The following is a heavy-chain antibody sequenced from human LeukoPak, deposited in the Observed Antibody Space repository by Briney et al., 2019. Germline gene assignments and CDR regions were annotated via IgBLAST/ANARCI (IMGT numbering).Heavy chain of an antibody. Sequence: SETLSFTCTVSGGSISSHYWSWIRQPPGKGLEWIGYIYYSGSTNYNPSLKSRVTISVDTSKNQFSLKLSSVTAADTAVYYCARVFQSVYYYYYMDVWGKGTTVTVSS. V-gene: IGHV4-59*11. CDR2: IYYSGST. CDR1: GGSISSHY. J-gene: IGHJ6*03. CDR3: ARVFQSVYYYYYMDV.